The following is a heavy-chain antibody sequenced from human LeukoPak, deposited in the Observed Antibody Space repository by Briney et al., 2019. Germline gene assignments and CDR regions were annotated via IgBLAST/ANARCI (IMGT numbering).Heavy chain of an antibody. CDR1: GGSFSGYY. CDR2: INHSGST. CDR3: ARAAPSGIAAAGTNFDY. V-gene: IGHV4-34*01. Sequence: SETLSLTCAVYGGSFSGYYWSWIRQPPGKGLEWIGEINHSGSTNYNPSLKSRVTIPVDTSKNQFSLKLSSVTAADTAVYYCARAAPSGIAAAGTNFDYWGQGTLVTVSS. D-gene: IGHD6-13*01. J-gene: IGHJ4*02.